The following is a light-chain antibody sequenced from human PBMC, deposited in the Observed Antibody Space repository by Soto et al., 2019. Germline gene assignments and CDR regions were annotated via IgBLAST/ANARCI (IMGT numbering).Light chain of an antibody. J-gene: IGKJ1*01. CDR1: QSISGY. V-gene: IGKV1-39*01. Sequence: DIQMTQSPSSLSGSAGDRVTITCRASQSISGYLNWYQQKPGKAPKVLMYGTSILQTGVSSRFSGSGSGTDFTLTINSLQPEDFATYYCQHYNSYSEAFGQGTKVELK. CDR3: QHYNSYSEA. CDR2: GTS.